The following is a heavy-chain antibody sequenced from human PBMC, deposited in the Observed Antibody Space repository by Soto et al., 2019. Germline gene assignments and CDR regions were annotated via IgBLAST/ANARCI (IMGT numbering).Heavy chain of an antibody. CDR1: GGSISSYY. J-gene: IGHJ5*02. V-gene: IGHV4-59*01. D-gene: IGHD3-3*02. CDR3: ARVLEGYRVHHWFDP. Sequence: SETLSLTCSVSGGSISSYYWSWIRQPPGKGLEWIGYIYYSGSTNYNPSLKSRVTISVDTSKNQFSLKLSSVTAADTAVYYCARVLEGYRVHHWFDPWGEGTPATVSS. CDR2: IYYSGST.